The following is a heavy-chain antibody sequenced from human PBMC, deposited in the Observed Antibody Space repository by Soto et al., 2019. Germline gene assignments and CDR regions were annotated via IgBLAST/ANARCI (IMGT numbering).Heavy chain of an antibody. V-gene: IGHV3-21*01. CDR1: GFTFSSYS. CDR3: VRDHPRYYGSGSYYNAAVVSYFDL. Sequence: EVQLVESGGGLVKPGGSLRLSCAASGFTFSSYSMNWVRQAPGKGLEWVSSISSSSSYIYYVDSVKGRFTISRDNAKNSLYLQMNSLRAEDTAVYYCVRDHPRYYGSGSYYNAAVVSYFDLWGRGTLVTVSP. D-gene: IGHD3-10*01. J-gene: IGHJ2*01. CDR2: ISSSSSYI.